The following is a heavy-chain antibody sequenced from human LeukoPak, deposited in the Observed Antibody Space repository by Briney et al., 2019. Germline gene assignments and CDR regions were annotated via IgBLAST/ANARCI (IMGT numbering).Heavy chain of an antibody. CDR3: AKVGYSYGTNYFEH. Sequence: GGSLRLSCAASGFTFDDYAMHWVRQVPGKGLEWVALIDSVGGSTDYADFLKGRFTMSRDNNKNCLHLQMDSLRPEDTAVYYCAKVGYSYGTNYFEHWGQGTRVTVSS. CDR1: GFTFDDYA. D-gene: IGHD5-18*01. CDR2: IDSVGGST. V-gene: IGHV3-43*02. J-gene: IGHJ4*02.